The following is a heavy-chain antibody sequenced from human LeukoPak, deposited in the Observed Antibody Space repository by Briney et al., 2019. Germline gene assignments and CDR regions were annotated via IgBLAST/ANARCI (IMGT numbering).Heavy chain of an antibody. Sequence: SETLSLTCAVYGGSFSGYYWSWIRQPPGKGLEWIGYIYYSGSTYYNPSLKSRVTISVDTSKNQFSLKLSSVTAADTAVYYCASQEVVTDGMDVWGQGTTVTVSS. CDR2: IYYSGST. CDR3: ASQEVVTDGMDV. D-gene: IGHD2-21*02. CDR1: GGSFSGYY. V-gene: IGHV4-30-4*08. J-gene: IGHJ6*02.